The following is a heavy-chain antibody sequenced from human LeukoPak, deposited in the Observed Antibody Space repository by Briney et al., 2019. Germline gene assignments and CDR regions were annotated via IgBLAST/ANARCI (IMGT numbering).Heavy chain of an antibody. CDR1: GFTFDDYA. Sequence: GGSLRLSCAASGFTFDDYAMHWVRQAPGKGLEWVSGISWNSGSIGYADSVKGRFTISRDDAKNSLYLQMNSLRAEDTAVYYCAKWFGETGFIIYYYYGRAVWGQGTTPTVSS. J-gene: IGHJ6*02. V-gene: IGHV3-9*01. CDR3: AKWFGETGFIIYYYYGRAV. CDR2: ISWNSGSI. D-gene: IGHD3-10*01.